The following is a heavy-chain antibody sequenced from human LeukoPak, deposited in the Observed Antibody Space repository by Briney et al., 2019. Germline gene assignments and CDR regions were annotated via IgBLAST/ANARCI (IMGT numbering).Heavy chain of an antibody. CDR3: ARGPRMVAMNGYAFDI. J-gene: IGHJ3*02. CDR1: GGSISSYY. V-gene: IGHV4-4*07. CDR2: IYIGGST. Sequence: SETLSLTCIVSGGSISSYYWNWIRQSAGKGLEWIGRIYIGGSTSYNPSLKSRVTMSVDTSKIQFSLNLMSVTAADTAMYYCARGPRMVAMNGYAFDIWGPGTTVIVSS. D-gene: IGHD2-2*01.